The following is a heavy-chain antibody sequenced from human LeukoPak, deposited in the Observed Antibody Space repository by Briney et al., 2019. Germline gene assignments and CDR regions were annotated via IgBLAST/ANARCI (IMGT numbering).Heavy chain of an antibody. D-gene: IGHD6-6*01. V-gene: IGHV3-72*01. CDR1: GFTFSDHY. CDR3: GRGGYSSSSFYGMDV. Sequence: GSLRLSCAASGFTFSDHYMEWVRQAPGKGLEWIGHTGNKANSYTTEYAASVKGRFSISRDDSKNSLYLQMNSLKTEDTAVYYCGRGGYSSSSFYGMDVWGQGTTVTVSS. CDR2: TGNKANSYTT. J-gene: IGHJ6*02.